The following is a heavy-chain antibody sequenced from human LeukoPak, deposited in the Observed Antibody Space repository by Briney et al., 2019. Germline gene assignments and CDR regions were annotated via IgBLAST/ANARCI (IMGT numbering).Heavy chain of an antibody. CDR1: GGTFSSYA. J-gene: IGHJ3*02. V-gene: IGHV1-46*01. D-gene: IGHD2-21*02. Sequence: GASVNVSCKASGGTFSSYAINWVRQAPGQGLEWMGIINPSGGSTTYAQKFQGRVTMTRDTSTSTVYMEVSSLRSEDTAVYYCARELISGDWTWDIWGQGTMVTVSS. CDR2: INPSGGST. CDR3: ARELISGDWTWDI.